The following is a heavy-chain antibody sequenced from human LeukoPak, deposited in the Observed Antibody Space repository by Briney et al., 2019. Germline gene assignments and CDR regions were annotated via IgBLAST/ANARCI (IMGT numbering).Heavy chain of an antibody. CDR3: ARHASGSSGFEYYFDY. Sequence: SETLSLTCTVSGDSISSYYWSWIRQPPGKGLEWIGYIYESGTTNHNPSLKSRVTISADTSKNQFSLKLSSVTAADTAVYYCARHASGSSGFEYYFDYWGQGTLVTVSS. D-gene: IGHD6-19*01. CDR2: IYESGTT. V-gene: IGHV4-59*01. J-gene: IGHJ4*02. CDR1: GDSISSYY.